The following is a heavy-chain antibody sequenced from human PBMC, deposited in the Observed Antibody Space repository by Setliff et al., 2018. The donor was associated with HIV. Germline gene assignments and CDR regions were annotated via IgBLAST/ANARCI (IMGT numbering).Heavy chain of an antibody. D-gene: IGHD4-4*01. CDR1: GYSISSGYY. V-gene: IGHV4-38-2*01. CDR3: ARGTAPRRGTNYGGNYPLDY. J-gene: IGHJ4*02. Sequence: PSETLSLTCAVSGYSISSGYYWGWIRQPPGKGLEWIGSIYHSGSTYYNPSLKSQVTISVDMSKNEFSLKLSSVTATDTAVYFCARGTAPRRGTNYGGNYPLDYWGQGTLVTVSS. CDR2: IYHSGST.